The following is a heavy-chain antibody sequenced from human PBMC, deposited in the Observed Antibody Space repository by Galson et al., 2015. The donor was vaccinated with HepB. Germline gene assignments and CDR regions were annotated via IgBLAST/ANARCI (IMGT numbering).Heavy chain of an antibody. CDR3: ATRSGASGWYSYFQH. Sequence: SLRLSCAASGFTFSSYAIMWVRQAPGKGLEWVSGMSDNGDNTYYADSVKGRFTISRDISKNTVYLQRNSLGVEDRAVYYCATRSGASGWYSYFQHWGQGTLVTVSS. CDR2: MSDNGDNT. V-gene: IGHV3-23*01. CDR1: GFTFSSYA. J-gene: IGHJ1*01. D-gene: IGHD6-19*01.